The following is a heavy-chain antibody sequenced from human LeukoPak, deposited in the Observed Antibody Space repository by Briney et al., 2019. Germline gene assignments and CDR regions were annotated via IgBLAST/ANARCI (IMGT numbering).Heavy chain of an antibody. D-gene: IGHD4-17*01. CDR2: IRWNTNNI. J-gene: IGHJ5*02. CDR1: GFRFADYA. CDR3: AKAPGVTTGWFDP. V-gene: IGHV3-9*01. Sequence: GGSLRPSCAASGFRFADYAMHWVRQAPGKGLEWVSGIRWNTNNIGYADSVKGRFTISRDNTKNSLYLQMNSLRVEDTALYYCAKAPGVTTGWFDPWGQGTLVTVSS.